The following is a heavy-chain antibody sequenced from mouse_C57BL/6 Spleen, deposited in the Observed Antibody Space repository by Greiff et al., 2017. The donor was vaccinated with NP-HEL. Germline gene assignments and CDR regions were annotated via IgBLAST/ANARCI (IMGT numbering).Heavy chain of an antibody. J-gene: IGHJ4*01. CDR3: ARTPAMDY. CDR2: ISSGGSYT. V-gene: IGHV5-6*01. Sequence: EVQLKQSGGDLVKPGGSLKLSCAASGFTFSSYGMSWVRQTPDKRLEWVATISSGGSYTYYPDSVKGRFTISRDNAKNTLYLQMSSLKSEDTAMYYCARTPAMDYWGQGTSVTVSS. CDR1: GFTFSSYG.